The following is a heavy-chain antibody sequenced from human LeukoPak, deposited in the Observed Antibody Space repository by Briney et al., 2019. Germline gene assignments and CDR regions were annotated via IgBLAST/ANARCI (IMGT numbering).Heavy chain of an antibody. CDR3: ARRRIVATIDY. J-gene: IGHJ4*02. CDR1: GGSISSSNYY. D-gene: IGHD5-12*01. Sequence: SETLSLTCVVSGGSISSSNYYWGWIRQPPGKGLEWIGSIYYSGSTYYNPSLKSRVTISVYTSKNQFSLKLSSVTAADTAVYYCARRRIVATIDYWGQGTLVTVSS. CDR2: IYYSGST. V-gene: IGHV4-39*01.